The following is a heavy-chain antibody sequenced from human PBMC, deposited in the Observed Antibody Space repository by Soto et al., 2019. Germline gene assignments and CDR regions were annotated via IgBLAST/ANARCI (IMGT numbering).Heavy chain of an antibody. J-gene: IGHJ4*02. CDR1: GGSISSGGYS. D-gene: IGHD2-15*01. Sequence: KAAGTLSLTCAVSGGSISSGGYSWSWIRQPPGKGLEWIGYIYHSGSTYYNPSLKSRVTISVDRSKNQFSLKLSSVTAADTAVYYCARGRFCSGGSCYFDYWGQGTLVTV. CDR2: IYHSGST. V-gene: IGHV4-30-2*01. CDR3: ARGRFCSGGSCYFDY.